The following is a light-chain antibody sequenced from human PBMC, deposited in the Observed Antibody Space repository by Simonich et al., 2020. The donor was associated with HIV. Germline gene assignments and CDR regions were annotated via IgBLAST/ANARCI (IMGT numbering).Light chain of an antibody. CDR2: WAS. V-gene: IGKV4-1*01. J-gene: IGKJ1*01. Sequence: DIVMTQSPDSLAVSLGERATINCKSSQSVLYTSNNMNYLAWYQQKAGQPPKLLIYWASTRESGVPDRFSGSGSGTDFTLTISSLQAEDVAVYYCQQYYSTPQTFGQGTKVEIK. CDR1: QSVLYTSNNMNY. CDR3: QQYYSTPQT.